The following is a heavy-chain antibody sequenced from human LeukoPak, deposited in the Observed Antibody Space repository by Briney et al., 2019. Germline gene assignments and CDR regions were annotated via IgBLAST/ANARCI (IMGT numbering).Heavy chain of an antibody. CDR2: IYYSGDT. CDR1: GGSISSSTYY. J-gene: IGHJ4*02. CDR3: ARRKPLGGWSLFDY. Sequence: SSETLSLTCTVSGGSISSSTYYGVWIRQPPEKGLEWIVSIYYSGDTYYNPSLKSRVTISVDTSRNQFSLKLSSVTAADTAVYYCARRKPLGGWSLFDYWGQGTLVTVSS. D-gene: IGHD2-21*02. V-gene: IGHV4-39*01.